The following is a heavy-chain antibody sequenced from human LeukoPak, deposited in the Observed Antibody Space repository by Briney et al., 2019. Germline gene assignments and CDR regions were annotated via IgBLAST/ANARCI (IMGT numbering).Heavy chain of an antibody. V-gene: IGHV5-51*01. CDR3: ARRSIQIWFGEPHFDY. Sequence: GESLKISCKGSGYSFTTHRIGWVRQMPGKGLEWMGLIYPEDSDTQYSPSFQGQVTISADKSISTAYLQWSSLKASDTAMYYCARRSIQIWFGEPHFDYWGQGTLVTVSS. J-gene: IGHJ4*02. CDR2: IYPEDSDT. D-gene: IGHD3-10*01. CDR1: GYSFTTHR.